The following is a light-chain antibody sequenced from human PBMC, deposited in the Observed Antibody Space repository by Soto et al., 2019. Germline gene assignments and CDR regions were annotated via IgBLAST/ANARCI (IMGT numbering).Light chain of an antibody. J-gene: IGLJ2*01. Sequence: QSALTQPASVSGSPGQWITISCTGTSSDIGAYNFVSWYQHHPGKAPQLMLYDVNIRPSGVSNRFSGSKSGNTASLTISGLQAEEEADYYCTSRTTSTTMVFGGGTKLTVL. V-gene: IGLV2-14*03. CDR1: SSDIGAYNF. CDR2: DVN. CDR3: TSRTTSTTMV.